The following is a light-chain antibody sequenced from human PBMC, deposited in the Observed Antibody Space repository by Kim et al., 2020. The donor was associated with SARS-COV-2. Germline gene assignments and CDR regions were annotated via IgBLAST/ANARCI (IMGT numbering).Light chain of an antibody. CDR2: GVS. J-gene: IGKJ3*01. CDR1: HSITYN. V-gene: IGKV3-15*01. CDR3: QQYTNWPPMFT. Sequence: PGERATLSCRTSHSITYNLAWYQQKPGQAPRLLIYGVSTRATGIPARFSGSGSGTDFTLSISSLQSEDFAVYYCQQYTNWPPMFTFGPGTKVDIK.